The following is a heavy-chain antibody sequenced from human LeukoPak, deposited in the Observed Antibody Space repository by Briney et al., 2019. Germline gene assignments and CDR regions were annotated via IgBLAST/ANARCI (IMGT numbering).Heavy chain of an antibody. Sequence: KPSETLSLTCTVSGGSISSSSYYWGWIRQPPGKGLKWIGSIYYSGSTYYNPSLKSRVTISVDTSKNQFSLKLSSVTAADTAVYYCARDPATAMVAATRFDYWGQGTLVTVSS. V-gene: IGHV4-39*07. CDR2: IYYSGST. J-gene: IGHJ4*02. CDR3: ARDPATAMVAATRFDY. CDR1: GGSISSSSYY. D-gene: IGHD2-15*01.